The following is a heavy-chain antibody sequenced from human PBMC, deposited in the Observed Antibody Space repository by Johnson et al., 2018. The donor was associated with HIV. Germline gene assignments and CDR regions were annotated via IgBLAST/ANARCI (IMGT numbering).Heavy chain of an antibody. CDR1: GFTVSSNY. D-gene: IGHD4-17*01. V-gene: IGHV3-53*01. CDR2: IYSGGST. CDR3: ARPADYGDYSRDAFDI. J-gene: IGHJ3*02. Sequence: VQLVESGGGLIQPGGSLRLSCAASGFTVSSNYMSWVRQAPGKGLAWVPVIYSGGSTYYADYVKGRFTISRDNSKNTLYLQMNSLRAEDTAVYYCARPADYGDYSRDAFDIWGQGTMVTVSS.